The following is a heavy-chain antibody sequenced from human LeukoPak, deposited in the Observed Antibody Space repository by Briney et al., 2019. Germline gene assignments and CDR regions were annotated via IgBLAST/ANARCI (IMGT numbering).Heavy chain of an antibody. V-gene: IGHV1-69*04. CDR1: GYTFTSYG. J-gene: IGHJ4*02. CDR3: ARDRRMYYYDSSGSYFDY. Sequence: SVKVSCKASGYTFTSYGISWVRQAPGQGLEWMGRIIPILGIANYAQKFQGRVTITADKSTSTAYMELSSLRSEDTAVYYCARDRRMYYYDSSGSYFDYWGQGTLVTVSS. D-gene: IGHD3-22*01. CDR2: IIPILGIA.